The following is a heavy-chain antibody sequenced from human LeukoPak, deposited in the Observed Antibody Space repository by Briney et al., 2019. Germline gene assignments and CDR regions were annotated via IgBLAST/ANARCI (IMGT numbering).Heavy chain of an antibody. CDR2: INHSGST. Sequence: PSETLSLTCAVYGGSFSGYYWSWIRQPPGKGLEWIGEINHSGSTNYNASLKSRVTISVDTSKNQFSLKLSSVTAADTAVYYCARGYRAVVAAYNWFDPGGQGTLVTVSS. CDR3: ARGYRAVVAAYNWFDP. D-gene: IGHD2-15*01. V-gene: IGHV4-34*01. J-gene: IGHJ5*02. CDR1: GGSFSGYY.